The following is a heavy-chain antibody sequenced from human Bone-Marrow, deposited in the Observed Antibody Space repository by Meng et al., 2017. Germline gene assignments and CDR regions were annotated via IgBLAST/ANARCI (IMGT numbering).Heavy chain of an antibody. Sequence: QLRLVGSGGGVVQPGRSLRLSCAASVFTFSTHVMHWVRQAPGKGLEWVAVISHDANYKYYTDSVKGRFTISRDNSNNILYLQMNSLRIEDTTVYYCARESTGRLDYWGQGTLVTVSS. CDR1: VFTFSTHV. CDR2: ISHDANYK. J-gene: IGHJ4*02. V-gene: IGHV3-30*10. CDR3: ARESTGRLDY. D-gene: IGHD4-17*01.